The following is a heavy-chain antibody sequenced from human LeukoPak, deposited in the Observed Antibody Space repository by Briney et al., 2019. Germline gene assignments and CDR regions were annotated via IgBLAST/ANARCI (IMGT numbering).Heavy chain of an antibody. CDR3: ARDRAFASGRGSFDF. J-gene: IGHJ4*02. CDR2: ISAYNGNT. D-gene: IGHD3-10*01. V-gene: IGHV1-18*01. CDR1: GYTFTSYG. Sequence: ASVKVSCKASGYTFTSYGFTWVRQAPGQGLEWMGWISAYNGNTRYAQKFQGRVTMTTETTTATAYMELRGLRSDDTAVYFCARDRAFASGRGSFDFWGQGTLLTASS.